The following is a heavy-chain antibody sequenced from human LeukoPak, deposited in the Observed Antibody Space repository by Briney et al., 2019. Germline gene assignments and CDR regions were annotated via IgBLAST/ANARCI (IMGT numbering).Heavy chain of an antibody. CDR1: GYTFNGYY. CDR3: ARDRRGYSGYDMN. J-gene: IGHJ4*02. CDR2: INPNSGGT. D-gene: IGHD5-12*01. V-gene: IGHV1-2*06. Sequence: ASVKVSCKASGYTFNGYYMQWVRQAPAQGLEWMGRINPNSGGTDSAQKFQGRVTMTIDTSINTAYMALSSLTSDDTAVYYCARDRRGYSGYDMNWGQGTLVTVSS.